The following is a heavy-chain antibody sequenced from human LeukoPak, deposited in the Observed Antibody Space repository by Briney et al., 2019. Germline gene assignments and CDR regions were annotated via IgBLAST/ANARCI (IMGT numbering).Heavy chain of an antibody. CDR2: ISAYNGNT. CDR3: ARMYYYGSASYNWFDP. CDR1: GYTFTSYG. V-gene: IGHV1-18*01. J-gene: IGHJ5*02. Sequence: GASVKVSCKASGYTFTSYGISWVRQAPGQGLEWMGWISAYNGNTNYAQKLQGRVTMTTDTSTSTAYMELRSLRSDDTAVYYCARMYYYGSASYNWFDPWGQGTLVTVSS. D-gene: IGHD3-10*01.